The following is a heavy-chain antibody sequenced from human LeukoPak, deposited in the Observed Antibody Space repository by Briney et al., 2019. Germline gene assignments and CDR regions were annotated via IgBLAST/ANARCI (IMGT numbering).Heavy chain of an antibody. Sequence: GGSLRLSCAASGFTFSSYSMNWVRQAPGKGLEWVSAISGSGGSTYYADSVKGRSTISRDNSKNTLYLQMNSLRAEDTAVYYCAKDSTMVRGVSDYWGQGTLVTVSS. CDR3: AKDSTMVRGVSDY. CDR1: GFTFSSYS. V-gene: IGHV3-23*01. D-gene: IGHD3-10*01. CDR2: ISGSGGST. J-gene: IGHJ4*02.